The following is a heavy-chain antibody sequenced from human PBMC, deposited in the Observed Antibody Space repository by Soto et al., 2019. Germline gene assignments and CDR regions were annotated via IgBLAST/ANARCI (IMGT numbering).Heavy chain of an antibody. J-gene: IGHJ4*02. V-gene: IGHV4-30-4*01. Sequence: QVQLQESGPGLVKPSQTLSLTCTVSGGSISSGDYYWSWIHQPPGKGLEWIGYIYYSGSTYYNPSLNSRVSISVDTSKNQFSLKLSSVTAADTAVYYCASNRYGYTFYDYWGQGTLATVSS. CDR1: GGSISSGDYY. D-gene: IGHD5-18*01. CDR2: IYYSGST. CDR3: ASNRYGYTFYDY.